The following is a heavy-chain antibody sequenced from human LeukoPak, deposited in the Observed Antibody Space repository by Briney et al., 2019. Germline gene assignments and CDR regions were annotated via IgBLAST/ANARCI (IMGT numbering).Heavy chain of an antibody. CDR1: GGSISSYY. CDR3: AREETANNWFDP. V-gene: IGHV4-59*01. Sequence: SETLSLTCTVSGGSISSYYWSWIRQPPGNGLEWIGYIYYSGSTNYNPSLKSRVTISVDTSKNQFSLKLSSVTAADTAVYYCAREETANNWFDPWGQGTLVTVSS. J-gene: IGHJ5*02. CDR2: IYYSGST. D-gene: IGHD5-24*01.